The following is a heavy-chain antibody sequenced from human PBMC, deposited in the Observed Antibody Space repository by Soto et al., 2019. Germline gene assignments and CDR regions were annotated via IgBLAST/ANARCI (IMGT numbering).Heavy chain of an antibody. V-gene: IGHV3-74*01. CDR3: ARVEYCSGGSCYSYWYFDL. Sequence: EVQLVESGGGLVQPGGSLRLSCAASGFTFSSYWMHWVRQAPGKGLVWVSRINSDGSSTSYADSVKGRFTISRDNAQNTLYLQMNRLRAEDTAVYYCARVEYCSGGSCYSYWYFDLWGRGTLVTVSS. J-gene: IGHJ2*01. CDR2: INSDGSST. CDR1: GFTFSSYW. D-gene: IGHD2-15*01.